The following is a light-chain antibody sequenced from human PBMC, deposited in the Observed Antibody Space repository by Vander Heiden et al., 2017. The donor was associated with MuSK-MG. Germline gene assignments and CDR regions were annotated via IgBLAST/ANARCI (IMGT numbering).Light chain of an antibody. J-gene: IGLJ2*01. CDR3: NSRDSSGNLVV. CDR1: SLRSYY. Sequence: SSALTQDPAVSVALGQTVRITCQGDSLRSYYASWYQQKPGQAPVLVIYGKNNRPSWIPDRFSGSSSGNTASLTITGAQAEDEADYYCNSRDSSGNLVVFGGGTKLTVL. V-gene: IGLV3-19*01. CDR2: GKN.